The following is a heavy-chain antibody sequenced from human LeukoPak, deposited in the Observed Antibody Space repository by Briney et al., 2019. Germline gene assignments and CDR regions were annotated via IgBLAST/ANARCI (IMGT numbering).Heavy chain of an antibody. CDR2: IGDSDDNT. J-gene: IGHJ4*02. D-gene: IGHD3-22*01. CDR3: AKHRGDYYEPLDH. Sequence: GGSLRLSCAASGFTFSSYAMSWVRQAPGKGLEWVSGIGDSDDNTYYADSVKGRFTISRDNSKNTLYLQMNSLRAEDTAVYFCAKHRGDYYEPLDHWGQGTLVTVSS. V-gene: IGHV3-23*01. CDR1: GFTFSSYA.